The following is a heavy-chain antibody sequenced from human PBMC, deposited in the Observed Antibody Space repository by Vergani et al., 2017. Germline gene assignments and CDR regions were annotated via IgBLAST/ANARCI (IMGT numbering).Heavy chain of an antibody. J-gene: IGHJ6*03. V-gene: IGHV4-31*11. D-gene: IGHD6-25*01. CDR3: ARVDTQVPATSHFYYMDV. Sequence: QVQLQESGPGVVKPSQTLSLTCAVSGGSISSGDHCWTWIRQRPGKGLEWIGYIFYSGTTYDNPSLRSRLTIPVETSQNQFSLKLKSVTAADTAVYYCARVDTQVPATSHFYYMDVWGKGTTVVVSS. CDR2: IFYSGTT. CDR1: GGSISSGDHC.